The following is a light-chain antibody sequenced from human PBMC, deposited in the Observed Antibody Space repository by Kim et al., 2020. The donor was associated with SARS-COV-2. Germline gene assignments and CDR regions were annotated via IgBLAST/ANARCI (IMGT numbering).Light chain of an antibody. V-gene: IGKV3-20*01. CDR2: GAS. Sequence: FSPGERATLSCRASQSVGNTYLAWQQQKPGQAPRLLIYGASSRSTGIPDRFSGSGSGTDFTLTISRLEPEDFAVYYCQHYASSWTFGQGTKVDIK. CDR1: QSVGNTY. CDR3: QHYASSWT. J-gene: IGKJ1*01.